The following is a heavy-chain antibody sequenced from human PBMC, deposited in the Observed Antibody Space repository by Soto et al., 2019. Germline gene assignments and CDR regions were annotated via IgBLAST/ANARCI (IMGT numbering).Heavy chain of an antibody. D-gene: IGHD6-19*01. V-gene: IGHV4-61*01. CDR2: IYYSGST. CDR3: ARSGSGSGWL. J-gene: IGHJ4*02. Sequence: QVQLQESGPGLVKPSETLSLTCTVSGGSVSSGHFYWSWIRQPPGKGLEWIGYIYYSGSTKYNPSLRSRVTILVDTCKNQFSLKLTSVTAADTAVYYCARSGSGSGWLGGQGTLVTVSS. CDR1: GGSVSSGHFY.